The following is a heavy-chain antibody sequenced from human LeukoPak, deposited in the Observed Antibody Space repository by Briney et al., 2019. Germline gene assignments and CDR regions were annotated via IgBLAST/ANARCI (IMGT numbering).Heavy chain of an antibody. CDR1: GFTFSSYA. CDR2: ISGSGGDT. Sequence: GGSLRLSCAASGFTFSSYAMSWVRQAPGKGLEWVSSISGSGGDTYYGDSVEGRFTISRDNSKNTLYLQVNSLRAEDTAVFYCAKGRISGDAGLDYWGQGTLVTVSS. J-gene: IGHJ4*02. D-gene: IGHD6-13*01. V-gene: IGHV3-23*01. CDR3: AKGRISGDAGLDY.